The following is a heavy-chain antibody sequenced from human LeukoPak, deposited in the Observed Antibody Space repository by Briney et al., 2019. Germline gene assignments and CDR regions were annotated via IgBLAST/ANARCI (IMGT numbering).Heavy chain of an antibody. CDR1: GFTFSSYS. CDR3: ARDERSTST. CDR2: ISSSGNYI. D-gene: IGHD1-26*01. J-gene: IGHJ4*02. Sequence: GGSLRLSCAASGFTFSSYSMNWVRQAPGKGLEWVASISSSGNYIYYADSLKGRFTVSRDNAKNALYLQMNSLRAEDTAIYYCARDERSTSTWSQGTLVTVSS. V-gene: IGHV3-21*06.